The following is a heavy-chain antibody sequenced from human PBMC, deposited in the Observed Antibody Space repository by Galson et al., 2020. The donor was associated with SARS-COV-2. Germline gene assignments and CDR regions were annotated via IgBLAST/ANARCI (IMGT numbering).Heavy chain of an antibody. D-gene: IGHD3-22*01. J-gene: IGHJ3*02. CDR1: GFTFDDYA. V-gene: IGHV3-9*01. Sequence: GGSLRLSCAASGFTFDDYAMHWVRQAPGKGLEWVSGISWNSGSIGYADSVKGRFTISRDNAKNSLYLQMNSLRVEDTALYYCARPGYDSSGYYEAFDIWGQGTMVTVSS. CDR3: ARPGYDSSGYYEAFDI. CDR2: ISWNSGSI.